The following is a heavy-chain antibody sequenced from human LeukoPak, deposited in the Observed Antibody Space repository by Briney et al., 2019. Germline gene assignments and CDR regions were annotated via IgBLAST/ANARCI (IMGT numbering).Heavy chain of an antibody. CDR2: ISSSGSTI. D-gene: IGHD1-26*01. J-gene: IGHJ4*02. CDR1: GFTFSSYE. V-gene: IGHV3-48*03. Sequence: QSGGSLRLSCAASGFTFSSYEMNWVRQAPGKGLEWVSYISSSGSTIYYADSEKGRFTISRDNAKNSLYLQMNSLRAEDTAVYYCARDRGIVGATGYWGQGTLVTVSS. CDR3: ARDRGIVGATGY.